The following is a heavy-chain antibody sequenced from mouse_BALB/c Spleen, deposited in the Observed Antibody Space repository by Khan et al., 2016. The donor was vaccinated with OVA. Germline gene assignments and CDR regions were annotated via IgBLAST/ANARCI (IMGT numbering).Heavy chain of an antibody. V-gene: IGHV14-3*02. J-gene: IGHJ3*01. Sequence: VQLKQSGADLVKPGASVKLSCTASGFNIKDTYMHWVKQRPEQGLEWIGRIDPANGYTNYDPKFQGKATITADTSSNTAYLQLSSLTSDDTAVYYCASSYGNYSFAYWGQGTLVTVSA. D-gene: IGHD2-10*01. CDR3: ASSYGNYSFAY. CDR1: GFNIKDTY. CDR2: IDPANGYT.